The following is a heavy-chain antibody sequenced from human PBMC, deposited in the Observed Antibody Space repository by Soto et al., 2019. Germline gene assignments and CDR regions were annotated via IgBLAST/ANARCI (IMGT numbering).Heavy chain of an antibody. CDR3: AKDRSSGWFGELLYGTNQG. V-gene: IGHV3-23*01. CDR2: ISGSGGST. D-gene: IGHD3-10*01. CDR1: GFTFSSYA. J-gene: IGHJ4*02. Sequence: GGSLRLSCAASGFTFSSYAMSWVRQAPGKGLEWVSAISGSGGSTYYADSVKGRFTISRDNSKNTLYLQMNSLRAEDTAVYYCAKDRSSGWFGELLYGTNQGGGQGTLVTVSS.